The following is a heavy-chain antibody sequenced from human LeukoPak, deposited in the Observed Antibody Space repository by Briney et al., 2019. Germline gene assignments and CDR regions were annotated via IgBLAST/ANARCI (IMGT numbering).Heavy chain of an antibody. CDR1: GGSISSSGYY. D-gene: IGHD1-26*01. J-gene: IGHJ5*02. V-gene: IGHV4-39*01. CDR3: ARHEYGGSYYGLSWFDP. Sequence: SETLSLTCTVSGGSISSSGYYWGRIRQPPGKGLEWIASIYYSGSTYYNPSLKSRVTISVDTSKNQLSLRLSSLTAADTAVYYCARHEYGGSYYGLSWFDPWGQGTLVTVSS. CDR2: IYYSGST.